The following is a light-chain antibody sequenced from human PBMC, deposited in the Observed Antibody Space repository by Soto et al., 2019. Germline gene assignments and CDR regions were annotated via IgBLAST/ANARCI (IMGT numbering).Light chain of an antibody. J-gene: IGLJ1*01. CDR2: EVR. V-gene: IGLV2-14*01. CDR1: SSDIGGYDY. Sequence: QSVLTQPASVSGSPGQSITISCTGTSSDIGGYDYVSWYQQHPGKAPKLMIYEVRNRPSGVSNRFSGSKSGNTASLTISGLQAEDEADYYCSSYTTTIRVFGTGTKVTVL. CDR3: SSYTTTIRV.